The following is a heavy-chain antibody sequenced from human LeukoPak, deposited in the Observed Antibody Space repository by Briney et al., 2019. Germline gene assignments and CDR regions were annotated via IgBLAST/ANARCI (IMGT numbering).Heavy chain of an antibody. J-gene: IGHJ4*02. Sequence: PSETLSLTCTVSGGSISSGGYYWSWIRQHPGKGLEWIGYIYYSGSTYYNPSLKSRVTISVDTSKNQFSLKLSSVTAADTAVYYCARDGGVGDSSGYAFDYWGQGTLVTVSS. CDR3: ARDGGVGDSSGYAFDY. V-gene: IGHV4-31*03. CDR1: GGSISSGGYY. CDR2: IYYSGST. D-gene: IGHD3-22*01.